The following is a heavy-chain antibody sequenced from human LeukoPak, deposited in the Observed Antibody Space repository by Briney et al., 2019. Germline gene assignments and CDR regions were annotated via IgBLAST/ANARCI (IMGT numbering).Heavy chain of an antibody. D-gene: IGHD4/OR15-4a*01. CDR1: GGSISSSY. J-gene: IGHJ4*02. CDR3: ARESGLRDFDY. V-gene: IGHV4-4*07. Sequence: PSETLSLTCTVSGGSISSSYWSWIRQPAGKGLEWIGRIYASGSTNYNPSLKSRVTISVDTSKNQFSLKLSSVTAADTAVYYCARESGLRDFDYWGQGTLVTVSS. CDR2: IYASGST.